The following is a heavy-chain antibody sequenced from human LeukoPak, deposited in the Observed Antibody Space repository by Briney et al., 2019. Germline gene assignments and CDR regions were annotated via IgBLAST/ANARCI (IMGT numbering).Heavy chain of an antibody. CDR3: ATDRRSSGYYGAFDI. J-gene: IGHJ3*02. V-gene: IGHV1-69-2*01. CDR2: VDPEDGET. D-gene: IGHD3-22*01. CDR1: GYTFTDYY. Sequence: ASVKVSCKVSGYTFTDYYMHWVQQAPGKGLEWMGVVDPEDGETIYAEKFQGGVTITADTSTDTAYMELSSLRSEDTAVYYCATDRRSSGYYGAFDIWGQGTMVTVSS.